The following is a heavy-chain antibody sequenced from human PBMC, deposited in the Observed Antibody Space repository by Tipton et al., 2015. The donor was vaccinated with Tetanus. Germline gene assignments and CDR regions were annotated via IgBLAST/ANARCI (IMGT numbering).Heavy chain of an antibody. Sequence: QLVQSGAEVKKPGSSVKVSCEASGGTFGSYAVNWVRQAPGQGLEWMGGIIPLFGTIEYSQKFQGRVTITADKSSSPAYMELSSLRSEDPAVYYCAGGRRHDPKPFYAMDRWGPGTTVTVSS. CDR2: IIPLFGTI. D-gene: IGHD1-1*01. J-gene: IGHJ6*02. V-gene: IGHV1-69*06. CDR3: AGGRRHDPKPFYAMDR. CDR1: GGTFGSYA.